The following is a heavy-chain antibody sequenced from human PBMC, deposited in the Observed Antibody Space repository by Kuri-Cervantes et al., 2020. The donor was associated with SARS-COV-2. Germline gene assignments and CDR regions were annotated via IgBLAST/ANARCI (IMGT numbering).Heavy chain of an antibody. CDR1: GFTFSNAW. D-gene: IGHD6-13*01. CDR3: TRSWHTYYFDY. J-gene: IGHJ4*02. V-gene: IGHV3-15*01. CDR2: IKSRTDGGTT. Sequence: GESLKISCAASGFTFSNAWMSWVRQAPGKGLEWVGRIKSRTDGGTTDYAAPVKGRFTISRDDSKNTLYLQMNSPKTEDTAVYYCTRSWHTYYFDYWGQGTLVTVSS.